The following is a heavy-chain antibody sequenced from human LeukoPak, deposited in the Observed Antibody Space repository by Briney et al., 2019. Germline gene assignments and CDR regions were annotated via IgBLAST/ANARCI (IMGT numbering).Heavy chain of an antibody. CDR3: VRAAPGDCSSTSCSLFDN. J-gene: IGHJ4*02. CDR2: IYSDGST. V-gene: IGHV3-53*01. CDR1: GFTVSANC. Sequence: PGGSLRLSCVASGFTVSANCMSWVRQAPGKGLEWVSLIYSDGSTYYSDSVKGRFTISRDNSKNTLYLQMNSLRAGDTAVYYCVRAAPGDCSSTSCSLFDNWGQGILVTVSS. D-gene: IGHD2-2*01.